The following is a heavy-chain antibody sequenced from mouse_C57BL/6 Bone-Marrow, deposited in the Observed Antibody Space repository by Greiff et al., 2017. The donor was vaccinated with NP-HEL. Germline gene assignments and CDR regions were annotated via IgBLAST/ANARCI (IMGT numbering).Heavy chain of an antibody. CDR1: GFTFSSYA. J-gene: IGHJ4*01. Sequence: EVQRVESGEGLVKPGGSLKLSCAASGFTFSSYAMSWVRQTPEKRLEWVAYISSGGDYIYSADTVKGRFTISRDNTRNTLYLQMSSLKYKNTAMYYYTRGGHTQLRLPPDYAMDYWGQGTSVTVSS. V-gene: IGHV5-9-1*02. D-gene: IGHD3-2*02. CDR2: ISSGGDYI. CDR3: TRGGHTQLRLPPDYAMDY.